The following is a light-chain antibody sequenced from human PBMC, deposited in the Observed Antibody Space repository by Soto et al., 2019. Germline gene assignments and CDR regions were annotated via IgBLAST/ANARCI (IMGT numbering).Light chain of an antibody. Sequence: ETVLTQYSCMLCQSPGARATRSGRASQTLSSTFLAWYQQRLGQAPRLPIYGASSRATDIPHRFSGSGYGTDFNLTISSLETEDSAVYYCQQSGNSPWTFGQGTKVDIK. CDR1: QTLSSTF. CDR2: GAS. V-gene: IGKV3-20*01. CDR3: QQSGNSPWT. J-gene: IGKJ1*01.